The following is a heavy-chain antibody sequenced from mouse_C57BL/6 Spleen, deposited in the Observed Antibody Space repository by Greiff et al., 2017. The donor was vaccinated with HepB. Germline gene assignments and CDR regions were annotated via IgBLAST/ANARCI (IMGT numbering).Heavy chain of an antibody. CDR3: ARSSITTALEYFDV. CDR2: IHPNSGST. V-gene: IGHV1-64*01. Sequence: QVQLQQPGAELVKPGASVKLSCKASGYTFTSYWMHWVKQRPGQGLEWIGMIHPNSGSTNYNEKFKSKATLTVDKSSSTAYMQLSSLTSEDSAVYYCARSSITTALEYFDVWGTGTTVTVSS. CDR1: GYTFTSYW. J-gene: IGHJ1*03. D-gene: IGHD1-1*01.